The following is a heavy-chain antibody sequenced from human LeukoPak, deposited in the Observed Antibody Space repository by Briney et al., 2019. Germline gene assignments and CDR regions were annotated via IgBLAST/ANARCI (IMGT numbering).Heavy chain of an antibody. CDR3: ARDWDY. CDR1: GGSVSSGSYY. CDR2: IYYSGST. J-gene: IGHJ4*02. V-gene: IGHV4-61*01. Sequence: SETLSLTCTVSGGSVSSGSYYRSWIRQPPGKGLEWIGYIYYSGSTNYNPSLKSRVTISVDTSKNQFSLKLSSVTAADTAVYYCARDWDYWGQGTLVTVSS.